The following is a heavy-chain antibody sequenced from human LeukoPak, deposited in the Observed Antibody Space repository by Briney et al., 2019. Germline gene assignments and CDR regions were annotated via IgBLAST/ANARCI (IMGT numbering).Heavy chain of an antibody. D-gene: IGHD3-10*01. Sequence: SVKVSCKASGYSFTSYGISWVRQAPGQGLEWMGRIIPILGIANYAQKFQGRVTITADKSTSTAYMELSSLRSEDTAVYYCARTPPGYYGSGSYWSHYYYYGMDVWGQGTTVTVSS. CDR1: GYSFTSYG. CDR2: IIPILGIA. CDR3: ARTPPGYYGSGSYWSHYYYYGMDV. V-gene: IGHV1-69*04. J-gene: IGHJ6*02.